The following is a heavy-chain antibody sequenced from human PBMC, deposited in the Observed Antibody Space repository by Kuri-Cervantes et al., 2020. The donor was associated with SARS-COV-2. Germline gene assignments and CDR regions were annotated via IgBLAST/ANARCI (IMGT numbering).Heavy chain of an antibody. J-gene: IGHJ4*03. D-gene: IGHD2-2*01. CDR3: ARATLVRYFDC. CDR1: GGSITSDYL. V-gene: IGHV4-39*01. CDR2: SFYSGST. Sequence: SETLSLTCTVSGGSITSDYLWGWIRQPPGKGLEWIGNSFYSGSTLYNPSLKSRVTISVDTSKNRFSLELSSVTAADTAVYYCARATLVRYFDCLIQGTTVTVSS.